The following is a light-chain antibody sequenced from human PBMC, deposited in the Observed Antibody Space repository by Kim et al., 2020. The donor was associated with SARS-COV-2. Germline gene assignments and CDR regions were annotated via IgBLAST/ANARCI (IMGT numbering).Light chain of an antibody. Sequence: PAAYPCRLSQSLVYSYGNIYLILFPHRPGRSPRRVIYKVSNRDSGVPDRFSGSGSGTDFTLQISRVEAGDVGVYYCMQGTHWPFTFGPGTKVDI. CDR2: KVS. CDR1: QSLVYSYGNIY. J-gene: IGKJ3*01. CDR3: MQGTHWPFT. V-gene: IGKV2-30*01.